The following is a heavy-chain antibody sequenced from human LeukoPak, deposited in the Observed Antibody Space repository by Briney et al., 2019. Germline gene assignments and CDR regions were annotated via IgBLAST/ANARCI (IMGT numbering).Heavy chain of an antibody. CDR3: ASRYYYDSSGHYFVY. CDR2: IYYSGTT. CDR1: GGSISSSSYY. J-gene: IGHJ4*02. V-gene: IGHV4-39*01. Sequence: SETLSLTCTVSGGSISSSSYYWGWIRQPPGKGLEWFGTIYYSGTTYYNPSLKSRVTISVDTSKNQFSLRLSSVTAADTAVYYCASRYYYDSSGHYFVYWGQGTLVTVSS. D-gene: IGHD3-22*01.